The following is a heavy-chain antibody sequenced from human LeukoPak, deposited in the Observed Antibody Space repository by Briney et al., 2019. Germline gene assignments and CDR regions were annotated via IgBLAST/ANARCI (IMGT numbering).Heavy chain of an antibody. Sequence: PSETLSLTCTVSGGSISSGDYYWSWIRQPPGKGLEWIGYIYYSGSTYYNPSLKSRVTISVDTSKNQFSLKLSSVTAADTAVYYCASPSGGSSSVGGFDYWGQGTLVTVSS. CDR1: GGSISSGDYY. CDR2: IYYSGST. J-gene: IGHJ4*02. D-gene: IGHD6-6*01. V-gene: IGHV4-30-4*01. CDR3: ASPSGGSSSVGGFDY.